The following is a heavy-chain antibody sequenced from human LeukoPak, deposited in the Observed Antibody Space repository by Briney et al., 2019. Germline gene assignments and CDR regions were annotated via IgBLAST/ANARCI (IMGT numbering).Heavy chain of an antibody. Sequence: GASVKVSCKASGYTFTSYDFNWVRQATGQRPEWMGWISPNRGDTGYAQKFQDRVTMTRNTSISTAYMELSSLRSDDTAVYYCARGPPNWGYDYWGPGTLVTVSS. D-gene: IGHD7-27*01. CDR3: ARGPPNWGYDY. J-gene: IGHJ4*02. V-gene: IGHV1-8*01. CDR2: ISPNRGDT. CDR1: GYTFTSYD.